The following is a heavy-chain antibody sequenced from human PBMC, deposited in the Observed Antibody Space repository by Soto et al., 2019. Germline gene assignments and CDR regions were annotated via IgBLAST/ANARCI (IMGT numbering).Heavy chain of an antibody. V-gene: IGHV1-46*03. CDR3: ARSQFKYYDILTGYYNHYYMDV. Sequence: ASVKVSCKASGYTFTSYYMHWVRQAPGQGLEWLGIINPSGGSTSYAQKFQGRVTMTRDTSTSTVYMELSSLRSEDTAVYYCARSQFKYYDILTGYYNHYYMDVSGKGTTVTVSS. J-gene: IGHJ6*03. CDR1: GYTFTSYY. D-gene: IGHD3-9*01. CDR2: INPSGGST.